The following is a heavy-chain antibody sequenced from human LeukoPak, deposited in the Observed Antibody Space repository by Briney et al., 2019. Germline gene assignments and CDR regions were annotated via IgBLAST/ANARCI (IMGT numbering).Heavy chain of an antibody. CDR1: GFTFSSYA. D-gene: IGHD3-16*01. V-gene: IGHV3-7*01. CDR3: TRRLDD. CDR2: IKHDESEK. Sequence: GGSLRLSCAASGFTFSSYAMHWVRQAPGKGLEWVANIKHDESEKNYLDSVKGRFTISRDNAQNSLYLQMNGLRVEDTAVYYCTRRLDDWGQGTLVTVSS. J-gene: IGHJ4*02.